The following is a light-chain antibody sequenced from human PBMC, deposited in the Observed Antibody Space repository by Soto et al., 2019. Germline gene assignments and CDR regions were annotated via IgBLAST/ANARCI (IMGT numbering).Light chain of an antibody. J-gene: IGKJ1*01. V-gene: IGKV1-39*01. CDR2: AAS. CDR3: QQSFSTPRT. CDR1: QSINSY. Sequence: DFQMTQSPSSQSASVGDRVTITCRASQSINSYLNWYQQKPGKAPKLLIYAASSLQSGVPSRFSGSGSETDFTLTITSLQPDDFATYYCQQSFSTPRTFGQGTRVDI.